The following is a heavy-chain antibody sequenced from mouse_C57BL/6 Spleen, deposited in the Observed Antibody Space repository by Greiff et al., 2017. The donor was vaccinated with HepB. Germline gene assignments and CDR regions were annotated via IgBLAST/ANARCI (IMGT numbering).Heavy chain of an antibody. D-gene: IGHD2-5*01. V-gene: IGHV2-6*01. J-gene: IGHJ3*01. Sequence: VQRVESGPGLVAPSQSLSITCTVSGFSLTSYGVDWVRQSPGKGLEWLGVIWGVGSTNYNSALKSRLSISKDNSKSQVFLKMNSLQTDDTAMYYCARIYSNVAYWGQGTLVTVSA. CDR2: IWGVGST. CDR1: GFSLTSYG. CDR3: ARIYSNVAY.